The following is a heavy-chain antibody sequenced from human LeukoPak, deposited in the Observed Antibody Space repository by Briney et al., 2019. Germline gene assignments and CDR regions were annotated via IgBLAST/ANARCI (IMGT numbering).Heavy chain of an antibody. J-gene: IGHJ6*03. CDR1: GYSENFYG. CDR3: ARGPVRGVILGYYMDV. V-gene: IGHV1-18*01. CDR2: ISAQHGQT. Sequence: ASVKVSCKTSGYSENFYGITWVRQVAGQGLEWMGWISAQHGQTEYAPNSQDRVTMTTDTYTNTAYMELRSLRSEDTAVYYCARGPVRGVILGYYMDVWGKGTTVTVSS. D-gene: IGHD3-10*01.